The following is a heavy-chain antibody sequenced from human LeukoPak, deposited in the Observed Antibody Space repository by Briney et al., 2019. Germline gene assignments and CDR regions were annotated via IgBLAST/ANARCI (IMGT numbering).Heavy chain of an antibody. V-gene: IGHV3-30*03. CDR1: GFTFSSYG. D-gene: IGHD1-26*01. J-gene: IGHJ4*02. Sequence: SGGSLRLSCAASGFTFSSYGMHWVRQAPGKGLEWVAVISYDGSNKYYADSVKGRFTISRDNAKNSLYLQMNSLRAEDTAVYFCARDFYSGSSDYWGQGTLVTVSS. CDR3: ARDFYSGSSDY. CDR2: ISYDGSNK.